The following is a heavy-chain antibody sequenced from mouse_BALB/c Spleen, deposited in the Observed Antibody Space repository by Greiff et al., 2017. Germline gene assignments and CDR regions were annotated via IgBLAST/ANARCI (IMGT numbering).Heavy chain of an antibody. D-gene: IGHD2-4*01. CDR2: IYPGDGST. Sequence: VKLMESGAELVKPGALVKISCKASGYTFTSYDINWVKQRPGQGLEWIGWIYPGDGSTKYNEKFKGKATLTADKSSSTAYMQLSSLTSENSAVYFCARLITTWYAMDYWGQGTSVTVSS. CDR3: ARLITTWYAMDY. CDR1: GYTFTSYD. V-gene: IGHV1S56*01. J-gene: IGHJ4*01.